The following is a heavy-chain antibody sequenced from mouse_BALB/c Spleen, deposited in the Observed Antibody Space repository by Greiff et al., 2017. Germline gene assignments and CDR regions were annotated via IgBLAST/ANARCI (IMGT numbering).Heavy chain of an antibody. CDR3: ARHAYGNDGFAY. CDR1: GFTFSSYG. J-gene: IGHJ3*01. V-gene: IGHV5-6*01. D-gene: IGHD2-10*02. CDR2: ISSGGSYT. Sequence: EVKLVESGGDLVKPGGSLKLSCAASGFTFSSYGMSWVRQTPDKRLEWVATISSGGSYTYYPDSVKGRFTISRDNAKNTLYLQMSSLKSEDTAMYYCARHAYGNDGFAYWGQGTLVTVSA.